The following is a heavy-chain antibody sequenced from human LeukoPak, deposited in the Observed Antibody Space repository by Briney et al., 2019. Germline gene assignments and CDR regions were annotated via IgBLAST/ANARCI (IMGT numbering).Heavy chain of an antibody. Sequence: PGGSLRLSCAASGFTFDDYGMSWVRQAPGKGLEWVSGINWNGGSTGYADSVKGRFTISRDNAKNSLYLQMNSLRAEDTALYYCVRESNEYYYDSSGYPWFDPWGQGTLVTVSS. CDR3: VRESNEYYYDSSGYPWFDP. CDR2: INWNGGST. V-gene: IGHV3-20*04. CDR1: GFTFDDYG. J-gene: IGHJ5*02. D-gene: IGHD3-22*01.